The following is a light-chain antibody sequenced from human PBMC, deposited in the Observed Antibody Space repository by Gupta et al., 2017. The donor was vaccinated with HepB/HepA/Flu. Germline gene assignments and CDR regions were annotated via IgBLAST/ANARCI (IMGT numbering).Light chain of an antibody. CDR1: SSNIESNI. V-gene: IGLV1-44*01. CDR3: AAWDDSLNGVG. Sequence: QSVLPHPPSAYGAPGQRVTISCSGSSSNIESNIVNWYQQLPGTAPKLLIYNSKQRPAVFPDRFSGSKSGTSASLAISGLHAEDDADYYCAAWDDSLNGVGFGGGTKLTGL. CDR2: NSK. J-gene: IGLJ2*01.